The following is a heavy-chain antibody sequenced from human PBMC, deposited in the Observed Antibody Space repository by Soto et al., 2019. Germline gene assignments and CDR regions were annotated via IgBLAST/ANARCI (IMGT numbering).Heavy chain of an antibody. Sequence: QVQLQESGPGLVKPSETLSLTCTVSGGSVSSGSYYWSWIRQPPGKGLEWIGYIYYSGSTNYNPSLTSRVTLSLDTSKNEFSLKRSSVTAADTAVYYCERLDLYYYGSGTGMDVWGQGTTVTVA. J-gene: IGHJ6*02. CDR3: ERLDLYYYGSGTGMDV. D-gene: IGHD3-10*01. CDR1: GGSVSSGSYY. V-gene: IGHV4-61*01. CDR2: IYYSGST.